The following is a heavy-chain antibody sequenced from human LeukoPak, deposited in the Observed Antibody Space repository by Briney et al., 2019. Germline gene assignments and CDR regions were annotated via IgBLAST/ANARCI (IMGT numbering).Heavy chain of an antibody. J-gene: IGHJ5*01. CDR1: GYTFTSYE. CDR2: IRAYNGDT. D-gene: IGHD3-16*01. V-gene: IGHV1-18*01. CDR3: ARWNLGELFVVNWFDS. Sequence: ASVKVSCKTSGYTFTSYEISWVRQAPGQGLEWMGWIRAYNGDTKYSQKFQGGVNMTTDTSTHTVHMELRGLKSDDTAVYYCARWNLGELFVVNWFDSWGQGTYVTVSS.